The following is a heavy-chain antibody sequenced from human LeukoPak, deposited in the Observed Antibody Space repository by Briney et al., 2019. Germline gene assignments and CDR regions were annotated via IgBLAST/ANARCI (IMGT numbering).Heavy chain of an antibody. CDR2: FDPEDGET. CDR3: ATDIDSSGYYLFGY. D-gene: IGHD3-22*01. J-gene: IGHJ4*02. V-gene: IGHV1-24*01. Sequence: ASVKVSCKVSGYTLTELSMHWVRQAPGKGLEWMGGFDPEDGETIYAQKFQGRVTMTEDTSTDTAYMELSSLRSEDTAVYYCATDIDSSGYYLFGYWGQGTLVTVSS. CDR1: GYTLTELS.